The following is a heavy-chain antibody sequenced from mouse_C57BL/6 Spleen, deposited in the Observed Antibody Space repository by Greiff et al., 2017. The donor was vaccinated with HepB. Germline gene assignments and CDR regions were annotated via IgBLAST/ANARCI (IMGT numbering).Heavy chain of an antibody. D-gene: IGHD2-4*01. CDR2: IYPGSGST. CDR3: ARGYYDYGWFAY. Sequence: QVQLKQPGAELVKPGASVKMSCKASGYTFTSYWITWVKQRPGQGLEWIGDIYPGSGSTNYNEKFKSKATLTVDTSSSTAYMQLSSLTSEDSAVYYCARGYYDYGWFAYWGQGTLVTVSA. J-gene: IGHJ3*01. V-gene: IGHV1-55*01. CDR1: GYTFTSYW.